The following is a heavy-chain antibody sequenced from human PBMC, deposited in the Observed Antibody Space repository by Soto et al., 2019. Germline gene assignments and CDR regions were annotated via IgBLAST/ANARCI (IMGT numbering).Heavy chain of an antibody. CDR2: IIPIFGTA. CDR3: ARELTGTLTNSVFDY. CDR1: GGTLSSYA. J-gene: IGHJ4*02. Sequence: QVQLVQSGAEVKKPGSSVKVSCKASGGTLSSYAISWVRQAPGQGLEWMGGIIPIFGTANYAQKFQGRVTITADKSTSTAYMELSSLRSEDTAVYYCARELTGTLTNSVFDYWGQGTLVTVSS. D-gene: IGHD7-27*01. V-gene: IGHV1-69*06.